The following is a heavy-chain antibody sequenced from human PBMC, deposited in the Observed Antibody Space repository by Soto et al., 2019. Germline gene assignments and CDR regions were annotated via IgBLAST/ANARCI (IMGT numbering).Heavy chain of an antibody. CDR1: GGSFSGYY. CDR3: ARVSVVVVAANLRAEYFQH. J-gene: IGHJ1*01. D-gene: IGHD2-15*01. V-gene: IGHV4-34*01. Sequence: QVQLQQWGAGLLKPSETLSLTCAVYGGSFSGYYWSWIRQPPGKGLEWIGEINHSGSTNYNPSLKSRVTKSVDTSKNQFSLKLSSVTAADTAVYYCARVSVVVVAANLRAEYFQHWGQGTLVTVSS. CDR2: INHSGST.